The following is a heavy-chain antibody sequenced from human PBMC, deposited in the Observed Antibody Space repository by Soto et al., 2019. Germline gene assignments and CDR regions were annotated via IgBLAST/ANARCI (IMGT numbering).Heavy chain of an antibody. CDR2: THFSGSV. Sequence: QVQLQQSGPGLVKPSQTLSLTCTVSGGSISGDYYHWTWIRQSPGKGLEWIGYTHFSGSVLYNPSFKSRPTISVDTSKNQFSLHLRSVTAADTAVYFCDREDDGGDRDYYGLDVWGQGTTVTVSS. CDR3: DREDDGGDRDYYGLDV. D-gene: IGHD2-21*02. V-gene: IGHV4-30-4*08. CDR1: GGSISGDYYH. J-gene: IGHJ6*02.